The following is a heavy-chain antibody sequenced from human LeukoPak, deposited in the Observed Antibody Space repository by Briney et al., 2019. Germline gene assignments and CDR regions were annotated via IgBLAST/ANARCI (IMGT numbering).Heavy chain of an antibody. Sequence: SETLSLTCTVSGGSLSRYYGSCMREPPGKGPGWSGYIYYSRSANYNTSLKSRVTISVDTSKNQSSLKLRSVTAEDTAVYSWARDKGYSYDSGRRNGYDIWGQGTMVTVSS. J-gene: IGHJ3*02. CDR2: IYYSRSA. V-gene: IGHV4-59*01. CDR3: ARDKGYSYDSGRRNGYDI. CDR1: GGSLSRYY. D-gene: IGHD5-18*01.